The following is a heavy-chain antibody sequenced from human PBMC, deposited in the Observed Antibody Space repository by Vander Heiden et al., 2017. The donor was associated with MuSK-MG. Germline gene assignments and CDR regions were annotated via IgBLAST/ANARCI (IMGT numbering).Heavy chain of an antibody. CDR3: TSRHNGGTDD. CDR1: GFTASDHY. J-gene: IGHJ4*02. V-gene: IGHV3-72*01. D-gene: IGHD2-15*01. Sequence: EVQLVESGGGLVQPGGSLSLSCAASGFTASDHYMDWVRQAPGKGLEWVGRTRNKANSYTTEYAASVKGRFTISRDDSKNSMFLQMNSLKTDDTAVYYCTSRHNGGTDDWGKGTLVTVSS. CDR2: TRNKANSYTT.